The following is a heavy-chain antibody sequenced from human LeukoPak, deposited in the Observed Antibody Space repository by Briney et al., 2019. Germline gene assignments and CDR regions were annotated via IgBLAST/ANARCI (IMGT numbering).Heavy chain of an antibody. CDR3: ARALGPSSQYYYYAMDV. Sequence: ASVKVSCKASGYTFTGYYMHWVRQAPGQGLEWMGWINPNSGGTNYAQKFQGRVTMTRDTSISTAYMELSRLRSDDTAVCYCARALGPSSQYYYYAMDVWGQGTTVTVSS. D-gene: IGHD1-26*01. CDR2: INPNSGGT. J-gene: IGHJ6*02. V-gene: IGHV1-2*02. CDR1: GYTFTGYY.